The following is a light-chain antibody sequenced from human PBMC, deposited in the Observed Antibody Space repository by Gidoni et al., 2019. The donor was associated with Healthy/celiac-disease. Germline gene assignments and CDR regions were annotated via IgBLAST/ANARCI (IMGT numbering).Light chain of an antibody. J-gene: IGLJ1*01. Sequence: QSVLPQPPSVSGAPGQRVTISCTGRSSNIGAGYDVHWYQQLPGPAPKLLIYGNSNRPSGVPDRFSGSKSGTSASLAITGLQAEDEADYYCQSYDSSLSGYVFGTGTKVTVL. V-gene: IGLV1-40*01. CDR2: GNS. CDR3: QSYDSSLSGYV. CDR1: SSNIGAGYD.